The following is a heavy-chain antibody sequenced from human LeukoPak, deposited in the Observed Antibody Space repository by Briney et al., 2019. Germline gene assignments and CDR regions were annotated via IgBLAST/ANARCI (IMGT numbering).Heavy chain of an antibody. Sequence: GGSLRLSCAASGFTFSSYAMSWVRQAPGKGLEWVSAISGSGGSTYYADSVKGRFTISRDNSKNTLYLQMNSLRAEDTAVYYCARVLAEWRRSGYFDLWGRGTLVTVSS. CDR2: ISGSGGST. CDR1: GFTFSSYA. J-gene: IGHJ2*01. V-gene: IGHV3-23*01. D-gene: IGHD3-3*01. CDR3: ARVLAEWRRSGYFDL.